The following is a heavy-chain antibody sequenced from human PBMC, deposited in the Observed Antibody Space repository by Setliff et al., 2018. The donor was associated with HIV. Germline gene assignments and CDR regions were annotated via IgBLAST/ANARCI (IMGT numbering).Heavy chain of an antibody. V-gene: IGHV1-18*01. CDR2: ISAYNGNT. D-gene: IGHD6-13*01. CDR3: ARDSRYFGYSSSFGDY. J-gene: IGHJ4*02. CDR1: GYTFTSYG. Sequence: ASVKVSCKASGYTFTSYGISWVRQAPGQGLEWMGWISAYNGNTKYAQKLQGRVTMFTDTSTSTAYMELRSLRSDDTAVYYCARDSRYFGYSSSFGDYWGQGTLVTVSS.